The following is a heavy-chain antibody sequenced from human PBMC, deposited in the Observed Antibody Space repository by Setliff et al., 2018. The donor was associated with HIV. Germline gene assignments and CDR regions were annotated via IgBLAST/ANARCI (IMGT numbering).Heavy chain of an antibody. CDR1: GYSFTGYW. Sequence: LGESLKISCKASGYSFTGYWIGWVRQMPGKGLELMGIMYPGDSETRYSPSFQGQVTISADKSISTAYLQWSSLKASDTAMYYCARLPSARMTIFGVVSYHMDVWGEGTTVTVSS. D-gene: IGHD3-3*01. CDR2: MYPGDSET. J-gene: IGHJ6*03. V-gene: IGHV5-51*01. CDR3: ARLPSARMTIFGVVSYHMDV.